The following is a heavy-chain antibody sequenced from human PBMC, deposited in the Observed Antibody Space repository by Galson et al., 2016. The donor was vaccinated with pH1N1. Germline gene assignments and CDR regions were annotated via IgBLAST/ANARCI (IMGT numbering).Heavy chain of an antibody. Sequence: SVKVSCKASGYTFMDHGISWVRQGPGKGLEWMGWVSIYNRNAKYSRKFQGRVTMTSDTSTNSVYLELRSLGHDDTAVYYCARNTVDDSAFDSWGQGTPVTVSS. CDR1: GYTFMDHG. J-gene: IGHJ4*02. CDR2: VSIYNRNA. D-gene: IGHD2-21*01. CDR3: ARNTVDDSAFDS. V-gene: IGHV1-18*01.